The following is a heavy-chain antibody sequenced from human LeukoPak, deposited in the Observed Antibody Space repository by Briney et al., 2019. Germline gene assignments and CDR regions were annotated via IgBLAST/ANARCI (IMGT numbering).Heavy chain of an antibody. V-gene: IGHV1-46*01. Sequence: GASVKVSCKSFGYTYTSNYMHWVRQAPGQGPEWMGVISPSGASTTYARTFQGRVTLTRDMSTSTDYLELSSLRSEDTAVYYCARDNSVRDEAWWFSPWGQGTLVTVSS. D-gene: IGHD5-24*01. CDR3: ARDNSVRDEAWWFSP. J-gene: IGHJ5*02. CDR1: GYTYTSNY. CDR2: ISPSGAST.